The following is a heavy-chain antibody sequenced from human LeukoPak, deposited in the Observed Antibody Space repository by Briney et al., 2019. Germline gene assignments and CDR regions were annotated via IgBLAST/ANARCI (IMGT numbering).Heavy chain of an antibody. D-gene: IGHD2-15*01. V-gene: IGHV3-48*03. J-gene: IGHJ6*02. CDR3: ASQGSGGYYYYYGMDV. CDR1: GFTFSSYE. CDR2: ISSSGSAI. Sequence: GGSLRLSCAASGFTFSSYEMNWVRQAPGKGLEWVSYISSSGSAIYYADSVKGRFTISRDNAKNSLYLQMNSLRAEDTAVYYCASQGSGGYYYYYGMDVWGQGTTVTVSS.